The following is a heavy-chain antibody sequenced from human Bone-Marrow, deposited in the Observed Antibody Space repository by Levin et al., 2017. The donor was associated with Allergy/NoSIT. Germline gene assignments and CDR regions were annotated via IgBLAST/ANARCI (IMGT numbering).Heavy chain of an antibody. V-gene: IGHV3-21*01. CDR3: ARDPARNMGGSSWYLDY. CDR2: ISSSSSYI. J-gene: IGHJ4*02. CDR1: EFTFSSYS. Sequence: NPGGSLRLSCAASEFTFSSYSMNWVRQAPGKGLEWVSSISSSSSYIYYADSVKGRFTISRDNAKNSLYLQMNSLRAEDTAVYYCARDPARNMGGSSWYLDYWGQGTLVTVSS. D-gene: IGHD6-13*01.